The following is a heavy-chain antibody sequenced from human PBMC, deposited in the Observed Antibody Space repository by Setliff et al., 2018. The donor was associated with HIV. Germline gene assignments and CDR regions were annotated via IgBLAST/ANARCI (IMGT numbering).Heavy chain of an antibody. CDR2: ISSSSSTI. V-gene: IGHV3-48*01. CDR3: AREGSSWPYYYYYMDV. J-gene: IGHJ6*03. Sequence: GGSLRLSCAASGFTFSSYSMNWVRQAPGKGLEWVSYISSSSSTIYYADSVKGRFTISRDNAKNSLYLQMNSLRAEDTAVYYCAREGSSWPYYYYYMDVWGKGTTVTISS. CDR1: GFTFSSYS. D-gene: IGHD6-13*01.